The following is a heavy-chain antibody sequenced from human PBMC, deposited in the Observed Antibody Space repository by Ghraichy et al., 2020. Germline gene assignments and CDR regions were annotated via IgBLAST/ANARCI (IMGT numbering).Heavy chain of an antibody. J-gene: IGHJ6*03. Sequence: VSVKVSCKASGYILTDYYIHWVRQAPGQGLEWMGWINPNSGGANYEQNFQDRVTMTRDTSISTAYMELSRLRFDDTAVYYCARGGREIYYYYYFMDVWGKGTTVTVSS. CDR2: INPNSGGA. CDR3: ARGGREIYYYYYFMDV. V-gene: IGHV1-2*02. CDR1: GYILTDYY.